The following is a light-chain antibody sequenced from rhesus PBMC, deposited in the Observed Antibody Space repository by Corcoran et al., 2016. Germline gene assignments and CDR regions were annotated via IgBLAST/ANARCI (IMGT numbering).Light chain of an antibody. CDR2: SAY. Sequence: ETVMTQSPATLSLSPGESATLSCRASESVGSYLAWYQQKPGQAPKLLVHSAYFRATGIPDRFSGGGSVTYFTLTISSLEPEDVGLYHCQQYNDFLPTFGQGTKVEIK. CDR1: ESVGSY. J-gene: IGKJ1*01. V-gene: IGKV3-40*03. CDR3: QQYNDFLPT.